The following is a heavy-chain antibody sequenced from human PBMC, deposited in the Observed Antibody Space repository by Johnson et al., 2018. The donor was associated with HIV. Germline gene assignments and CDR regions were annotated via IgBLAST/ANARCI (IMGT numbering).Heavy chain of an antibody. D-gene: IGHD1-26*01. V-gene: IGHV3-15*01. CDR2: IKSNTDGGTT. CDR1: GFTFSNAW. Sequence: EVLLLESGGGLVKPGGSLRLSCTVSGFTFSNAWMNWVRQAPRKGLEWVGRIKSNTDGGTTDYAAPVKGRFIISRDDSKNTLSLQMNSLKSEDTAVYYCTTDRVGSGSNDAFDIWGQGTIVTVSS. J-gene: IGHJ3*02. CDR3: TTDRVGSGSNDAFDI.